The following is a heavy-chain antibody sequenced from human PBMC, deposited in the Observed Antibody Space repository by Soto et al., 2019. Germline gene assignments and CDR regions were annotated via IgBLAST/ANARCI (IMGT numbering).Heavy chain of an antibody. CDR2: ISHDGTKD. CDR1: GFRFSKFG. Sequence: QVQLVESGGGVVQPGRSLRLSCTASGFRFSKFGMHWVRQSPGKGLEWMAIISHDGTKDAYADSVKGRFTISRDNSKNTLYLQMSNLRLEDTAIYYCRGSSDGDLDYWGQGTLVSVSS. D-gene: IGHD3-16*01. J-gene: IGHJ4*02. CDR3: RGSSDGDLDY. V-gene: IGHV3-30*03.